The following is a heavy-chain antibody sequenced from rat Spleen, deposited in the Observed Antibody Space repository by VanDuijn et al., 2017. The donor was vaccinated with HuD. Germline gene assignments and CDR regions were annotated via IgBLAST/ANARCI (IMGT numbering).Heavy chain of an antibody. CDR1: GFSLTTYS. CDR3: ARVPYYFDY. Sequence: QEQLKESGPGLVQPSETLSLTCTVSGFSLTTYSVSWVRQSSGKSPEWMGKMWYDGDTAFNSALKSRLSISRDTSKNQVFLKMNSLQTEDTAMYFCARVPYYFDYWGQGVMVTVSS. CDR2: MWYDGDT. V-gene: IGHV2-34*01. J-gene: IGHJ2*01. D-gene: IGHD3-8*01.